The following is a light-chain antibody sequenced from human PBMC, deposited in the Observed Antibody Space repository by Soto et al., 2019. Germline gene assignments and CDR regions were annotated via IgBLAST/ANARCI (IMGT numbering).Light chain of an antibody. J-gene: IGLJ1*01. CDR2: DVS. Sequence: QSALTQPPSVSGSPGQSVAISCTGTSSDVGSSNGVSWYQQPPGTAPKLMIYDVSNRPSGVPDRFSGSKSGNTASLTISGLQAEDEADYYWSSYTSSSTYVFGSGTKVTVL. V-gene: IGLV2-18*02. CDR3: SSYTSSSTYV. CDR1: SSDVGSSNG.